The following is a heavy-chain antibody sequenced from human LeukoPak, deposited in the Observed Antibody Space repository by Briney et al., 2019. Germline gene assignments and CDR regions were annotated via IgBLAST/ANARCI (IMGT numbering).Heavy chain of an antibody. D-gene: IGHD1-14*01. CDR2: IYYSGST. CDR1: GGSISSYY. CDR3: ARGAGSFAD. Sequence: PSEPLSLPCSVSGGSISSYYWSWIRQPPGGALEWIGYIYYSGSTNYNPSLKSQVTISVDTSKNQDSLKLSSVTAADTAVYYCARGAGSFADWGQGTLVTVSS. J-gene: IGHJ4*02. V-gene: IGHV4-59*01.